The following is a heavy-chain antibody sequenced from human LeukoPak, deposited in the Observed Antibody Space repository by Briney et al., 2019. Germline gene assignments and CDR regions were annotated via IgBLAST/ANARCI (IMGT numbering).Heavy chain of an antibody. CDR2: ISSSSSNT. D-gene: IGHD4-17*01. CDR3: ARDYGDYGEYFDY. CDR1: GFTFSSYS. J-gene: IGHJ4*02. Sequence: GGSLRLSCAASGFTFSSYSMNWVSQAPGKGLEWVSYISSSSSNTYYADSVKGRFTISRDNAKNSVFLQMNILRDEDTAVYYCARDYGDYGEYFDYWGQGTLVTVSS. V-gene: IGHV3-48*02.